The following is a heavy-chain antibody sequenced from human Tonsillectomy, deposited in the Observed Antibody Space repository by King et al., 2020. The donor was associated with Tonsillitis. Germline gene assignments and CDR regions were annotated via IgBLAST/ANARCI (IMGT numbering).Heavy chain of an antibody. CDR3: SRDRSGSGSYYSPFDY. V-gene: IGHV4-61*02. D-gene: IGHD3-10*01. Sequence: QVQLQESGPGLVKPSQTLSLTCTVSGGSISSGGYYWSWIRQPAGKGLEWIGRIYTSGSTNYNPSLKSRVTMSVDTSKNQFSLKLDSVTAAYTAVYYCSRDRSGSGSYYSPFDYWGQGTLVTVSS. CDR2: IYTSGST. CDR1: GGSISSGGYY. J-gene: IGHJ4*02.